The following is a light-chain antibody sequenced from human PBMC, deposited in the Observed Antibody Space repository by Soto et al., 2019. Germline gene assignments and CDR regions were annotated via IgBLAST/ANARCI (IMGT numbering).Light chain of an antibody. J-gene: IGKJ1*01. CDR3: QHYGSSPRT. CDR2: GAS. V-gene: IGKV3-20*01. Sequence: EIVLTQSPGTLSFSPGERATLSCRASQSITNNYLAWYQQKAGQVPRLLLYGASTRPTGIPDRFSGSGSGTDFTLTITRLEPDDFAVYYCQHYGSSPRTFVQVTKVDI. CDR1: QSITNNY.